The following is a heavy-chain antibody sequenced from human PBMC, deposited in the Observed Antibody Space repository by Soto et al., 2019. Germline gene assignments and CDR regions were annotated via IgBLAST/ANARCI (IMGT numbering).Heavy chain of an antibody. V-gene: IGHV3-33*01. J-gene: IGHJ4*02. CDR2: IWYDGSNK. Sequence: GGSLRLSCAASGFTFSSYGMHWVRQAPGKGLEWVAVIWYDGSNKYYADSVKGRFTISRDNSKNTLYLQMNSLRAEDTAVYYCARDGIPYYDFWSGYYKGPYYFDYWGQGTLVTVSS. D-gene: IGHD3-3*01. CDR1: GFTFSSYG. CDR3: ARDGIPYYDFWSGYYKGPYYFDY.